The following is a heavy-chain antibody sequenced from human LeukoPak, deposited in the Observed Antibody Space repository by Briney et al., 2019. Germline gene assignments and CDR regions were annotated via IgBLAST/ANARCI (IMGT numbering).Heavy chain of an antibody. CDR2: ISGSGGST. D-gene: IGHD3-10*01. CDR3: ASGNLWFGELLSDY. Sequence: GGSLRLSCAASGFTFSSYAMSWVRQAPGKGLEWVSAISGSGGSTYYADSVRGRFTISRDNAKNTLYLQMNSLRAEDTAVYYCASGNLWFGELLSDYWGQGTLVTVSS. CDR1: GFTFSSYA. V-gene: IGHV3-23*01. J-gene: IGHJ4*02.